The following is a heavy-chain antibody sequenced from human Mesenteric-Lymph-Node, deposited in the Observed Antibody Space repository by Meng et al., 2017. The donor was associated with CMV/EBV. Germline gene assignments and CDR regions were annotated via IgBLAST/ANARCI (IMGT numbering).Heavy chain of an antibody. CDR1: GGRFPNYP. CDR2: ISTYSGNP. CDR3: ARATMIRGIRIEY. Sequence: KASGGRFPNYPVAWVRQAPGQGPEWMGWISTYSGNPTYAQGFTGRCVFSLDTSVSTAYLQISSLKAEDTAIYYCARATMIRGIRIEYWGQGTLVTVSS. V-gene: IGHV7-4-1*02. J-gene: IGHJ4*02. D-gene: IGHD3-10*01.